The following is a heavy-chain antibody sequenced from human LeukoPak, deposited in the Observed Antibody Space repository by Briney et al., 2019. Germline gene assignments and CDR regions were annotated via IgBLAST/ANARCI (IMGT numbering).Heavy chain of an antibody. V-gene: IGHV1-69*06. CDR1: GGTFSSYA. Sequence: ASVKVSCKASGGTFSSYAISWVRQAPGQGLEWMGGIIPIFGTASYAQKFQGRVTITADKSTSTAYMELSNLRSEDTAVYYCARREYSSSSGGLAYFDYWGQGTLVTVSS. CDR2: IIPIFGTA. CDR3: ARREYSSSSGGLAYFDY. J-gene: IGHJ4*02. D-gene: IGHD6-6*01.